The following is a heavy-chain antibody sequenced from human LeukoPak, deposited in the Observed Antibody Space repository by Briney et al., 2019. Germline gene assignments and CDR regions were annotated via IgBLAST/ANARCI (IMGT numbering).Heavy chain of an antibody. J-gene: IGHJ6*02. V-gene: IGHV4-59*12. Sequence: SETLSLTCTISGGSTTGYFWSWIRQPPGKGLEWIGYVFYSGGTLYNPSLESRVTISVNTSKNQFSLKLSSVTAADTAVYYCARTQPAVAGIWSVGNYYYYYGMDVWGQGTTVTVSS. D-gene: IGHD6-19*01. CDR2: VFYSGGT. CDR1: GGSTTGYF. CDR3: ARTQPAVAGIWSVGNYYYYYGMDV.